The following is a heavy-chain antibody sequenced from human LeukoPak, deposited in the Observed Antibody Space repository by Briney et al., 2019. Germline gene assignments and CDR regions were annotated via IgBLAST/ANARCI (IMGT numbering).Heavy chain of an antibody. CDR1: GDSISDGDYY. J-gene: IGHJ4*02. CDR2: IYYTGST. CDR3: ARHGIAVAGLDY. V-gene: IGHV4-30-4*01. D-gene: IGHD6-19*01. Sequence: SETLSLTCTVSGDSISDGDYYWSWIRQPPGKGLEWIGYIYYTGSTYYNPSLKSRVTISVDKSRNQFSLKLSSVTAADTAVYYCARHGIAVAGLDYWGQGTLVTVSS.